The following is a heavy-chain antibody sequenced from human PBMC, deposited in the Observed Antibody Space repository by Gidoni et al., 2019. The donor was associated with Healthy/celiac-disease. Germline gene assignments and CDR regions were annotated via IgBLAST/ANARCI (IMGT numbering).Heavy chain of an antibody. CDR3: AKGPGIAVAGTDY. J-gene: IGHJ4*02. Sequence: EVQLVESGGGLVQPGRSLRLSCAASGLTFDDYAMHWVRQAPGKGLEWVSGISWNSGSIGYADSVKGRFTISRDNAKNSLYLQMNSLRAEDTALYYCAKGPGIAVAGTDYWGQGTLVTVSS. CDR2: ISWNSGSI. CDR1: GLTFDDYA. V-gene: IGHV3-9*01. D-gene: IGHD6-19*01.